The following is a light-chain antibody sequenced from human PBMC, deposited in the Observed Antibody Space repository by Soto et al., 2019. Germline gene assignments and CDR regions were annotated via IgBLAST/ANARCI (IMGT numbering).Light chain of an antibody. CDR2: AAS. V-gene: IGKV1-39*01. J-gene: IGKJ5*01. Sequence: DIQMTQSPSSLSAAVGDRVTIACRASQFIDSYLNWYQQKPGKAPKLLIYAASSLQSGVPSRFSGSGSGTDFTLTISSLQPEDFTTYYCQQSYSSPITFGQGTRLEIK. CDR3: QQSYSSPIT. CDR1: QFIDSY.